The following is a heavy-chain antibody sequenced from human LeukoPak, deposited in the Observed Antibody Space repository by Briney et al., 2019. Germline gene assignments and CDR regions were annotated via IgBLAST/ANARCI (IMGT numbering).Heavy chain of an antibody. V-gene: IGHV3-30*04. CDR2: ISYDGSNK. D-gene: IGHD3-16*01. Sequence: GGSLRLSCAASRFTFSSYAMQWVPQAPGKGLEWVAVISYDGSNKYYADSVKGRFTISRDNSKNTLYLQMNSLRAEDTAVYYCARGGLRAFDIWGQGTMVTVSS. CDR1: RFTFSSYA. CDR3: ARGGLRAFDI. J-gene: IGHJ3*02.